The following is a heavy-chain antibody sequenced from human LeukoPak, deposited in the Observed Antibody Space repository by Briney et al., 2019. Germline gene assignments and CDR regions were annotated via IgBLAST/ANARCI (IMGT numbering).Heavy chain of an antibody. J-gene: IGHJ5*02. CDR3: ARDPYSSSWYHWFDP. Sequence: PSETLSLTCAVYGGSFSGYYWSWIRQPPGKGLEWIGEINHSGSTNYNPSLKSRVTISVDTSKNQFSLKLSSVTAADTAVYYCARDPYSSSWYHWFDPWGQGTLVTVSS. CDR1: GGSFSGYY. D-gene: IGHD6-13*01. V-gene: IGHV4-34*01. CDR2: INHSGST.